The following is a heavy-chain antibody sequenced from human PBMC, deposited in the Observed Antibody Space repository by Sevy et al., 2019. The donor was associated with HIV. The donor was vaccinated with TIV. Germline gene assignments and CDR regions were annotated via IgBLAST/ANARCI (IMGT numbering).Heavy chain of an antibody. D-gene: IGHD6-13*01. Sequence: SETLSLTCSVSGGSIVSSSYYWNWIRQPPGKGLEWIGSIYYNGHTYYNPSLKSRLTISIDTSKNQFYLTLSSVTAADTSIYYCARSAGGHEYYYGLDVWGQGATVTVSS. V-gene: IGHV4-39*01. J-gene: IGHJ6*02. CDR3: ARSAGGHEYYYGLDV. CDR1: GGSIVSSSYY. CDR2: IYYNGHT.